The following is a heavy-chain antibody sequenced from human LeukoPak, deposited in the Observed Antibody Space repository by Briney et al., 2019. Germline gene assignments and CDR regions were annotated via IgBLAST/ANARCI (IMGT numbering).Heavy chain of an antibody. D-gene: IGHD6-13*01. Sequence: GASVKVSCKASGGTFSSYAISWVRQAPGQGLEWMGGIIPIFGTANYAQKFQGRVTITTDESTSTAYMELSSLRSEDTAVYYCARDGYSSSRTWFDPWGQGTLVTVSS. J-gene: IGHJ5*02. CDR2: IIPIFGTA. V-gene: IGHV1-69*05. CDR1: GGTFSSYA. CDR3: ARDGYSSSRTWFDP.